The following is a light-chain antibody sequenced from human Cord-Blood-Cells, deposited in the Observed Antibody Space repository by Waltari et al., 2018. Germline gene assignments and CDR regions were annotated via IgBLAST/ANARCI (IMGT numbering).Light chain of an antibody. CDR2: DAS. V-gene: IGKV3-11*01. J-gene: IGKJ5*01. CDR1: QSVSRY. Sequence: RASQSVSRYLAWYQQKPGQAPRLLIYDASNSATGIPARFSGSGSGTDFTLTISSLEPEDFAVYYCQQRSNWPRSITFGQGTRLEIK. CDR3: QQRSNWPRSIT.